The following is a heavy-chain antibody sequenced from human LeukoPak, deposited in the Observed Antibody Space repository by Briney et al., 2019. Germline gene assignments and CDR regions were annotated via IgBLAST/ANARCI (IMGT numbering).Heavy chain of an antibody. J-gene: IGHJ4*02. CDR2: IWYDENNL. V-gene: IGHV3-33*06. Sequence: PGGSLRLFCAASGFTFSSYGMHWVRQAPGKGLEWVAVIWYDENNLDYADSVKGRFTISRDNSKNTLYLQMNSLRAEDTAVYYCAKDGGSSSPFYFDYWGQGTLVTVSS. CDR1: GFTFSSYG. CDR3: AKDGGSSSPFYFDY. D-gene: IGHD6-6*01.